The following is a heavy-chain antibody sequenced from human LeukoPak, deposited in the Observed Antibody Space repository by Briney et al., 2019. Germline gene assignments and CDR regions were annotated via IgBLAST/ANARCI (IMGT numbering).Heavy chain of an antibody. CDR2: INAGNGNT. J-gene: IGHJ4*02. D-gene: IGHD1-26*01. V-gene: IGHV1-3*01. Sequence: ASVKVSCKASGYTFTSYAMHWVRQAPGQRLEWMGWINAGNGNTKYSQKFQGRVTITRDTSASTAYMELSSLRSEDTAVYYCAKDTISGSYFGDFDYWGQGTLVTVSS. CDR1: GYTFTSYA. CDR3: AKDTISGSYFGDFDY.